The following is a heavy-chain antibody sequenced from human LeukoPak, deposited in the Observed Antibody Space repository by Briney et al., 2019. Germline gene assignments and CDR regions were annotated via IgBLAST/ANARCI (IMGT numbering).Heavy chain of an antibody. CDR2: IYTSEST. J-gene: IGHJ5*02. Sequence: SETLSLTCSVSGGSISSSNYYWSWIRQPAGKGLEWIGRIYTSESTNYNPSLKSRVTISVDTSKNQFSLKLSSVTAADTAVYYCARTACSGGSCYLEGNWFDPWGQGTLVTVSS. V-gene: IGHV4-61*02. CDR3: ARTACSGGSCYLEGNWFDP. CDR1: GGSISSSNYY. D-gene: IGHD2-15*01.